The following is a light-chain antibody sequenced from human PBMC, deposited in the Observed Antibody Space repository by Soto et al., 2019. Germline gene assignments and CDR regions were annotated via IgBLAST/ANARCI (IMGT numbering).Light chain of an antibody. CDR3: GSYAGSSNVDV. CDR1: SSDIGGYNS. CDR2: EVF. V-gene: IGLV2-8*01. Sequence: QSALTQPPSASGSPGQSVTISCTGTSSDIGGYNSVSWYQQHPGTAPKLIIYEVFKRPSGVPERFSGSKSGNTASLTVSRLQAEDEADYYCGSYAGSSNVDVFGAGTKLTVL. J-gene: IGLJ3*02.